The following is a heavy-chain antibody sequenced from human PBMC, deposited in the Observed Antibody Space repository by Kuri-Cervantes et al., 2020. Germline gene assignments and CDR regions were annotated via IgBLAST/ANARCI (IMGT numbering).Heavy chain of an antibody. V-gene: IGHV1-3*01. D-gene: IGHD6-13*01. CDR1: GYSFTHYD. CDR3: ASEYSSSVASYFDY. J-gene: IGHJ4*02. Sequence: ASVKVTCKASGYSFTHYDIHWVRQAPGQRLEWMGWINAGNGNTKYSQKSQDRITITTDESTSTAHMELSSLRSEDTAVYYCASEYSSSVASYFDYWGQGTLVTVSS. CDR2: INAGNGNT.